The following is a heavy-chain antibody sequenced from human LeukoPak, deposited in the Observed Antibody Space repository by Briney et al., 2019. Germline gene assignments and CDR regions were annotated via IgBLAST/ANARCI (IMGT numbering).Heavy chain of an antibody. CDR1: GFPFSSFA. CDR2: ISGSGGST. CDR3: AKDGVEYCGGDCPFDY. V-gene: IGHV3-23*01. J-gene: IGHJ4*02. Sequence: QSGGSLRLSCAASGFPFSSFAMSWVRQAPGRGVEGVSAISGSGGSTYYADSVKGRFTISRDNSKNTLYLQMNSLRAEDTAVYYCAKDGVEYCGGDCPFDYWGQGTLVTVSS. D-gene: IGHD2-21*02.